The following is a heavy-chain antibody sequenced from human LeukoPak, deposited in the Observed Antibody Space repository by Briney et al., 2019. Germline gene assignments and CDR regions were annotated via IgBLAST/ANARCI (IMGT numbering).Heavy chain of an antibody. J-gene: IGHJ4*02. CDR1: GYTFTNYY. D-gene: IGHD3-3*01. V-gene: IGHV1-46*01. CDR3: AREGVLQGGYYRYYFDY. CDR2: INPNGGST. Sequence: ASVKVSCKASGYTFTNYYMHWVRQAPGQGLEWMGIINPNGGSTSYAQKFQGRVVMTRGTSTSTVYMELTSLRSEDTAVYFCAREGVLQGGYYRYYFDYWGQGTLVTVSS.